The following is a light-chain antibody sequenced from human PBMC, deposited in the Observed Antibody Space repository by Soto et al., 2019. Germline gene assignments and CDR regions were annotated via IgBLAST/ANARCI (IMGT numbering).Light chain of an antibody. V-gene: IGKV3-15*01. CDR3: RQYNNWPST. CDR2: GAS. J-gene: IGKJ2*01. Sequence: EIVMTQSPATLSVSPGERATLSCRASQSVSSNLAWYQQKPGQAPRLLIYGASTRATGIPARFSGSGSGTDSPPTISSLQSEDFEVFYGRQYNNWPSTLAQGPRLEIK. CDR1: QSVSSN.